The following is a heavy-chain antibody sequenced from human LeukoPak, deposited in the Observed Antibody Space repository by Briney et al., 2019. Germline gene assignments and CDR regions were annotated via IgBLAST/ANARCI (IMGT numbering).Heavy chain of an antibody. D-gene: IGHD3-16*01. V-gene: IGHV4-4*07. CDR3: ARGRWNTGMLSPCYFDY. Sequence: PSETLSLTCTVSGGSISAYYWSWIRQPAGKGLEWIGRIHTSGSTNYNPSLKSRVTMSIDTSKNQFSLNLSSVTAADTAVYYCARGRWNTGMLSPCYFDYWGQGTLVTVSS. CDR2: IHTSGST. J-gene: IGHJ4*02. CDR1: GGSISAYY.